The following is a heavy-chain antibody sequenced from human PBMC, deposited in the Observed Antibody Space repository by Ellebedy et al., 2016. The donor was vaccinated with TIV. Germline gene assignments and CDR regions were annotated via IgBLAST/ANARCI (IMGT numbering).Heavy chain of an antibody. CDR3: ARHFLVDYYGSGGSPYWYFDL. J-gene: IGHJ2*01. CDR2: IYYSGAT. CDR1: GGSISSSNYY. Sequence: SETLSLXXTVSGGSISSSNYYWGWIRQPPGQGLEWIGGIYYSGATYYNPSLKSRVTISVDTSKNQFSLKLSSVTAADTAVYYCARHFLVDYYGSGGSPYWYFDLWGRGTLVTVSS. V-gene: IGHV4-39*01. D-gene: IGHD3-10*01.